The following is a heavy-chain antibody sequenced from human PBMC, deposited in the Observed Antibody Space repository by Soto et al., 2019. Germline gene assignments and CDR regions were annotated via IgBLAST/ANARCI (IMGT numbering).Heavy chain of an antibody. Sequence: ASVKVSCKASGYTFTDYYIQWVRQAPGQGLEWMGWINPSSGGTYYAQKFEGRVTMTRDTSITTAYMELSMLRSDDTAVYYCARDCGATTVLTNWLDPWGQGTRVTVYS. CDR2: INPSSGGT. CDR1: GYTFTDYY. J-gene: IGHJ5*02. V-gene: IGHV1-2*02. D-gene: IGHD2-21*01. CDR3: ARDCGATTVLTNWLDP.